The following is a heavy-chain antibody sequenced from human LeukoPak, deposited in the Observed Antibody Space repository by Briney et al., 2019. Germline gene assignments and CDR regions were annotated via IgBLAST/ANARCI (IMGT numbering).Heavy chain of an antibody. D-gene: IGHD1-26*01. CDR3: ARGKGGSYL. Sequence: ASLKVSCKASGYTFTSYDINWVRQATGQGREWMGWMNPNSGNTGYKQKCQGRVTMTRNTSISTAYMELSSLTSEDTAVYYCARGKGGSYLWGQGTLVTVSS. J-gene: IGHJ4*02. CDR2: MNPNSGNT. CDR1: GYTFTSYD. V-gene: IGHV1-8*01.